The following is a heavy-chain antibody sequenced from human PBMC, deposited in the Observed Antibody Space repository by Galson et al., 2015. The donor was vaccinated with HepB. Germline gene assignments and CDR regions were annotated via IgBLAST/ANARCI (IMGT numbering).Heavy chain of an antibody. CDR1: GFTFNDFY. Sequence: SLRLSCAASGFTFNDFYMSWFRQAPGEGLEWISYISGGRPYTKYADSVKGRFTIPRDNAKNSLYLQMNSLRAEDPAVYYCAREIVATQDYVDSPDSIIGGHFDAWGQGALVTVSS. D-gene: IGHD4-17*01. CDR2: ISGGRPYT. CDR3: AREIVATQDYVDSPDSIIGGHFDA. V-gene: IGHV3-11*06. J-gene: IGHJ5*02.